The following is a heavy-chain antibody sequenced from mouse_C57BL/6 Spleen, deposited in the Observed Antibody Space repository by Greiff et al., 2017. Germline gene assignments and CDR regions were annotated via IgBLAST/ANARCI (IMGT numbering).Heavy chain of an antibody. CDR1: GFTFSSYA. Sequence: EVKLVESGEGLVKPGGSLKLSCAASGFTFSSYAMSWVRQTPEKRLEWVAYISSGGDYIYYADTVKGRFTISRDNARNTLYLQMSSLKSEDTAMYYCTRDLGIGYYSFDYWGQGTTLTVSS. V-gene: IGHV5-9-1*02. J-gene: IGHJ2*01. CDR2: ISSGGDYI. CDR3: TRDLGIGYYSFDY. D-gene: IGHD2-12*01.